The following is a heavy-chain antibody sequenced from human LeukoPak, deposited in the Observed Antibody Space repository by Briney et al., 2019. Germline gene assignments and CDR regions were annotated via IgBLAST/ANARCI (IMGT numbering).Heavy chain of an antibody. D-gene: IGHD1-7*01. V-gene: IGHV3-7*04. J-gene: IGHJ4*02. CDR1: GFTFTSYW. Sequence: GGSQRLSCVASGFTFTSYWMGWVRQAPGEGLECVAHINEDGGEKYYVDSVKGRFTISRDNAKNSLYLQMNSLRVEDTAIYYCARAAGTTRTFGYWGQGALVTVSS. CDR2: INEDGGEK. CDR3: ARAAGTTRTFGY.